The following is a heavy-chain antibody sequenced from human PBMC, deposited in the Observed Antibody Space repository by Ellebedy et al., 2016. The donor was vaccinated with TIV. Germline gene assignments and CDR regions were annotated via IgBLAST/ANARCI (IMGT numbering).Heavy chain of an antibody. J-gene: IGHJ6*02. Sequence: GESLKISXAASGFTFDDYAMHWVRQAPGKGLEWVSSISSSSSYIYYADSVKGRFTISRDNAKNSLYLQMNSLRAEDTAVYYCARDVGSWYRVSYWPYGMDVWGQGTTVTVSS. D-gene: IGHD6-13*01. CDR3: ARDVGSWYRVSYWPYGMDV. CDR1: GFTFDDYA. V-gene: IGHV3-21*04. CDR2: ISSSSSYI.